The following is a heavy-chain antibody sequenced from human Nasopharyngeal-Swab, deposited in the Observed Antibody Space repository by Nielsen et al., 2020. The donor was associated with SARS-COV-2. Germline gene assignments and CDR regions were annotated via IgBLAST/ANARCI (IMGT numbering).Heavy chain of an antibody. CDR1: GDSFISYY. J-gene: IGHJ6*02. D-gene: IGHD2-2*01. CDR2: IYYSGST. CDR3: ARGDVVVPAAIYYYYYGMDV. V-gene: IGHV4-59*12. Sequence: SETLSLTFSASGDSFISYYWSWIRQPPGKGLEWIGYIYYSGSTNYNPSLKSRVTISVDTFKNQFSLKLSSVTAADTAVYYCARGDVVVPAAIYYYYYGMDVWGQGTTVTVSS.